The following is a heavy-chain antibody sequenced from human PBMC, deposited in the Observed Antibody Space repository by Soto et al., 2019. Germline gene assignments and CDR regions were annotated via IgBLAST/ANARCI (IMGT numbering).Heavy chain of an antibody. Sequence: QVQLVQSGAEVKQPGASVQVSCTASGYTFTSYGISWVRQAPGQVLEWMGWISAYNGNTNYAQKLQGRVTMTTDTSTSTAYMELRSLRSDDPAVYYCARGYSYGYPELPDYWGQGTLVTVSS. CDR2: ISAYNGNT. CDR1: GYTFTSYG. D-gene: IGHD5-18*01. V-gene: IGHV1-18*01. CDR3: ARGYSYGYPELPDY. J-gene: IGHJ4*02.